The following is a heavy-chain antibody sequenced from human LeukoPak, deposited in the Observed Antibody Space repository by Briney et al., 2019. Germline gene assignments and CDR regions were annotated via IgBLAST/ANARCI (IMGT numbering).Heavy chain of an antibody. J-gene: IGHJ6*02. Sequence: PSETLSLTCAVSGGSISSGGYSWSWIRQPPGKGLEWIGYIYHSGSTYYNPSLKSRVTISVDRSKNQFSLKLSSVTAADTAVYHCARVVGATTRDYYYGMDVWGQGTTVTVSS. CDR2: IYHSGST. CDR1: GGSISSGGYS. CDR3: ARVVGATTRDYYYGMDV. V-gene: IGHV4-30-2*01. D-gene: IGHD1-26*01.